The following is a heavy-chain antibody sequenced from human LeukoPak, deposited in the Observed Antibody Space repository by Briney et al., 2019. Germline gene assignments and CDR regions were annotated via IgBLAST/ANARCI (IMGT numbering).Heavy chain of an antibody. CDR3: AREGVYYYGSGSYIIFDY. Sequence: PSETLSLTCTVSGGSISSYYWSWIRQPPGKGLEWIGYIYYSGSTNYNPSLKSRVTISVDTSKNQFSLKLSSVTAADTAVYYCAREGVYYYGSGSYIIFDYWGQGTLVTVSS. V-gene: IGHV4-59*12. CDR1: GGSISSYY. J-gene: IGHJ4*02. CDR2: IYYSGST. D-gene: IGHD3-10*01.